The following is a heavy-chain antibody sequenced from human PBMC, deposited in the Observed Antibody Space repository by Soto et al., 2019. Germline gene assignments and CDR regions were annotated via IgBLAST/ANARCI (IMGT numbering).Heavy chain of an antibody. CDR3: ARVLYATWSSFDY. V-gene: IGHV3-48*03. CDR1: GFTFSSYE. J-gene: IGHJ4*02. Sequence: PRLSCTAPGFTFSSYEMTWVRQAPGKGLEWISYITSGGTTYYADSAKGRFTISRDNAKNSLYLHLNSLTAEDTAIYYCARVLYATWSSFDYWGQGTLVTVSS. CDR2: ITSGGTT. D-gene: IGHD1-26*01.